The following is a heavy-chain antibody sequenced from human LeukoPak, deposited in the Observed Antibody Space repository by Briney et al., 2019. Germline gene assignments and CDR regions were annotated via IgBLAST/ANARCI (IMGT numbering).Heavy chain of an antibody. Sequence: SETLSLTCTVSGGSISSYYWSWIRQPPGKGLEWIGYIYYSGSTNYNPSLKSRVTISVDTSKNQFSLKLSSVTAADTAVYYCARARFRREFDYWGQGTLVTVSS. D-gene: IGHD3-10*01. V-gene: IGHV4-59*01. J-gene: IGHJ4*02. CDR1: GGSISSYY. CDR2: IYYSGST. CDR3: ARARFRREFDY.